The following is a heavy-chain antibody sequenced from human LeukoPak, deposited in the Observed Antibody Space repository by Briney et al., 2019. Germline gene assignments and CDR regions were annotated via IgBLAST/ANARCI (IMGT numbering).Heavy chain of an antibody. J-gene: IGHJ4*02. V-gene: IGHV1-69*05. Sequence: SVKVSCKASGGTFSSYAISWVRQAPGQGLEWMGGIIPIFGTANYAQKFQGRVTITTDESTSTAYMELSSLRSEDTAVYYCARSISQNYYDRSGYYWGEGYYFDYWGQGTLVTVSS. D-gene: IGHD3-22*01. CDR2: IIPIFGTA. CDR1: GGTFSSYA. CDR3: ARSISQNYYDRSGYYWGEGYYFDY.